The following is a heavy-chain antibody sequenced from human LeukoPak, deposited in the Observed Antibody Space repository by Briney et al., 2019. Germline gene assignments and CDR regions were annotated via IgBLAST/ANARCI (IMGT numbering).Heavy chain of an antibody. CDR2: ISYDGSTK. Sequence: GGSLRLSCVASGFTFSTYGIHWVRQAPGKGLEWVAIISYDGSTKYYADSVKGRFTISRDNSKNTLYLQMNSLRAEDTAVYYCAMGNFYDSSGYYYGIDYWGQGTLVTVSS. J-gene: IGHJ4*02. V-gene: IGHV3-30*03. CDR3: AMGNFYDSSGYYYGIDY. CDR1: GFTFSTYG. D-gene: IGHD3-22*01.